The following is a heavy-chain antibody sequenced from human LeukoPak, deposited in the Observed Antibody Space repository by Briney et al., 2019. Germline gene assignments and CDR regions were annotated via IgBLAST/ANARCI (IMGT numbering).Heavy chain of an antibody. D-gene: IGHD3-10*01. Sequence: PSEPLSLTCAVYGGSFSGYYWSWIRQPPGKGLEWIGEINHSGSTNYNPSLKSRVTISVDTSKNQFSLKLSSVTAADTAVYYCAGYYGSGGFDPWGQGTLVTVSS. V-gene: IGHV4-34*01. CDR1: GGSFSGYY. J-gene: IGHJ5*02. CDR3: AGYYGSGGFDP. CDR2: INHSGST.